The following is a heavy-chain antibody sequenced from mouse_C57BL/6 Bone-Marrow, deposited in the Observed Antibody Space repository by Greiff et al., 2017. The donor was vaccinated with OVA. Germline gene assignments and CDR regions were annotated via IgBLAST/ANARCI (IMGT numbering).Heavy chain of an antibody. J-gene: IGHJ3*01. CDR2: IYPRSGNT. Sequence: QVQLQQSGAELARPGASVKLSCKASGYTFTSYGISWVKQRTGQGLEWIGEIYPRSGNTYYNEKFKGKATLTADKSSSTAYMELRSLTSEDSAVYFCARTDYYGSSYVWFAYWGQGTLVTVSA. CDR1: GYTFTSYG. D-gene: IGHD1-1*01. V-gene: IGHV1-81*01. CDR3: ARTDYYGSSYVWFAY.